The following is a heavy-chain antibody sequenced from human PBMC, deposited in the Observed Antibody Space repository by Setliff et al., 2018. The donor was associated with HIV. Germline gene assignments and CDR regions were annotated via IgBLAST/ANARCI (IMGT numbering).Heavy chain of an antibody. CDR1: GGSITRTPYY. Sequence: PSETLSLTCTVSGGSITRTPYYWGWIRQPPGKGLELIGSIYHTGITYDNPSLKSRVTISVDTSKNQISLRLSSVTAAYTAVYYCSRLSGGMVPNYWGQGTPVTVSS. CDR3: SRLSGGMVPNY. J-gene: IGHJ4*02. D-gene: IGHD3-10*01. CDR2: IYHTGIT. V-gene: IGHV4-39*01.